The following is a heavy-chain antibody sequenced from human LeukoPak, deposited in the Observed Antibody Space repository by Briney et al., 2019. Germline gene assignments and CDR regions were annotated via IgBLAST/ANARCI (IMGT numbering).Heavy chain of an antibody. Sequence: SETLSLTCAVYGGSFSGYYWSWIRQPPGKWLEWIGEINHSGSTNYNPSLKSRVTISVDTSKNQFSLKLSSVTAADTAVYYCARWKRGYSYGYRNNWFDPWGQGTLVTVSS. CDR1: GGSFSGYY. D-gene: IGHD5-18*01. J-gene: IGHJ5*02. CDR2: INHSGST. CDR3: ARWKRGYSYGYRNNWFDP. V-gene: IGHV4-34*01.